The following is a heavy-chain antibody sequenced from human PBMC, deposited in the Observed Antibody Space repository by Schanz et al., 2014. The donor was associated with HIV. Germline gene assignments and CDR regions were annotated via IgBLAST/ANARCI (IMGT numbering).Heavy chain of an antibody. V-gene: IGHV3-23*04. CDR2: ISGSSIT. CDR3: ASQYSNYDSSRRYHWYFDL. CDR1: GFTFSAYS. D-gene: IGHD4-4*01. Sequence: EEQLVESGGGLVKPGESLRLACAASGFTFSAYSMKWVRQAPGKGLEWVSAISGSSITYSADSVKGRFTISRDNSKNTLYLQMNSLRAEDTAVYYCASQYSNYDSSRRYHWYFDLWGRGTLVTVSS. J-gene: IGHJ2*01.